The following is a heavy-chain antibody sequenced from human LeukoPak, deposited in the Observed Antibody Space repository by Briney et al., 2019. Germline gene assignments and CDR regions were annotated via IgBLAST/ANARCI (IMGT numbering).Heavy chain of an antibody. CDR2: IKQDGTEK. V-gene: IGHV3-7*04. D-gene: IGHD1-14*01. Sequence: PGGSLRLSCAASGFTFSNYWMSWVRQAPGKGLEWVANIKQDGTEKYYVDSVKGRFTISRDNAKNSLYLQMNSLRADVTALYYCARHNPLWGHWGQGTLVTVSS. J-gene: IGHJ4*02. CDR3: ARHNPLWGH. CDR1: GFTFSNYW.